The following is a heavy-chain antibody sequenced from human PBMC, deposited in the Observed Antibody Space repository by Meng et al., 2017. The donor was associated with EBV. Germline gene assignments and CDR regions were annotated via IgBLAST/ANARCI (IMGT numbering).Heavy chain of an antibody. Sequence: VERVQSGAEGKNPGASVKVSCKASGYAFTSYILHWVRQAPGQRLEWMGWINVGVGYTKYSQKFQGRVTISSDTSATTGYMELSSLRSEDTAVYYCVRGPPVGVPGPGDYWGQGTLVTVSS. CDR2: INVGVGYT. D-gene: IGHD2-21*01. V-gene: IGHV1-3*01. CDR3: VRGPPVGVPGPGDY. J-gene: IGHJ4*02. CDR1: GYAFTSYI.